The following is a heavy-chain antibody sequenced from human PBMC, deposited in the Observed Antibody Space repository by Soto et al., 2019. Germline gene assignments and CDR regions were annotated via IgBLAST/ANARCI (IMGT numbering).Heavy chain of an antibody. CDR2: ISKDGSNK. CDR1: EFTFSSHA. D-gene: IGHD4-17*01. J-gene: IGHJ6*02. CDR3: ARDQTTVRGGYYYYGMDV. Sequence: GGPKRLSCTASEFTFSSHAMYWVSRAPGKGLEWVAVISKDGSNKYYADSVKDRFTISRDNSKDMVYLQMNSLRTEDTAVYYCARDQTTVRGGYYYYGMDVWGQGTTVTVSS. V-gene: IGHV3-30-3*01.